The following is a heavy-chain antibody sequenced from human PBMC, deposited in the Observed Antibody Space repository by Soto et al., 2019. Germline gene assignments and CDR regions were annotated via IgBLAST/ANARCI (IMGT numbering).Heavy chain of an antibody. CDR2: IIPILGIA. V-gene: IGHV1-69*02. D-gene: IGHD5-18*01. Sequence: GASVKVSCKASGGTFSSYTISWVRQAPGQGLEWMGRIIPILGIANYAQKFQGRVTITADKSTSTAYMELSSLRSEDTAVYYCARFRGYSYGYGFDYWGQGTLVTVSS. CDR1: GGTFSSYT. CDR3: ARFRGYSYGYGFDY. J-gene: IGHJ4*02.